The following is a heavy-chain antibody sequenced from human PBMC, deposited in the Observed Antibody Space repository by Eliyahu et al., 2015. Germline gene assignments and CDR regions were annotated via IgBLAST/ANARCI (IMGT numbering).Heavy chain of an antibody. CDR2: IDPSGGTK. CDR1: GYXFTNYY. D-gene: IGHD2-21*01. Sequence: QVQLVQSGAEVKKPGASMKISCKASGYXFTNYYMHWVRQAPGEGLEWMGLIDPSGGTKSYAQKFEGRVIMTRDTSTSTVYMEVNSLTSDDTAVYYCARELEIDRNAAFDTWGQGTLVTVSS. J-gene: IGHJ4*02. CDR3: ARELEIDRNAAFDT. V-gene: IGHV1-46*01.